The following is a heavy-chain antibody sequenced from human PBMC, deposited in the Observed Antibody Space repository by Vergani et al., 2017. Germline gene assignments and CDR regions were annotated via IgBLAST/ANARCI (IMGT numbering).Heavy chain of an antibody. Sequence: QVQLVESGGGVVQPGRSLRLSCAASGFTFSSYAISWVRQAPGQGLEWMGGIIPIFGTANYAQKFQGRVTITADESTSTAYMELSSLRSEDTAVYYCARVRTAARGAFDIWGQGTMVTVSS. J-gene: IGHJ3*02. CDR3: ARVRTAARGAFDI. CDR1: GFTFSSYA. V-gene: IGHV1-69*01. CDR2: IIPIFGTA. D-gene: IGHD6-6*01.